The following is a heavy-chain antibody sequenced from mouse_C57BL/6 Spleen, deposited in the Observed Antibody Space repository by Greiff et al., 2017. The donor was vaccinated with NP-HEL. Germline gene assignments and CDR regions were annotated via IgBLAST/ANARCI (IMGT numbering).Heavy chain of an antibody. CDR1: GYTFISYW. CDR3: ARRGDARDY. V-gene: IGHV1-69*01. Sequence: VQLQQPGAELVMPGASVKLSCKASGYTFISYWMHWVKQRPGQGLEWIGEIDPSDSYTNYNQKFKGKSTLTVDKSSSTAYMQLSSLTSEDAAVYYCARRGDARDYWGQGTTLTVSS. CDR2: IDPSDSYT. J-gene: IGHJ2*01. D-gene: IGHD3-3*01.